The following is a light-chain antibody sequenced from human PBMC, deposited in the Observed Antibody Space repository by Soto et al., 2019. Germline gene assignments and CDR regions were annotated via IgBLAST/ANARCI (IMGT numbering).Light chain of an antibody. CDR2: GAS. CDR1: ETVATN. CDR3: QQYFSWLQMT. V-gene: IGKV3-15*01. Sequence: LMTQSPATLSVSPGERATLSCCASETVATNLAWYQQKPGQAPRLLISGASTRAAGISDGFRGSGSGTEFTLISSGLRSEDSSIYYCQQYFSWLQMTCGQGTKVEI. J-gene: IGKJ1*01.